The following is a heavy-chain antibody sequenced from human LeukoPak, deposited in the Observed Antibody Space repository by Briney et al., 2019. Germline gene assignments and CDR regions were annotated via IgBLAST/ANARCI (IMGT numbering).Heavy chain of an antibody. CDR2: IYTSGNT. D-gene: IGHD6-19*01. J-gene: IGHJ4*02. Sequence: PSETLSLTCTVSGGSISSYYWSWIRQPAGKGLEWIGRIYTSGNTNYNPSLKSRVTMSVDTSKNQFSLKLSSVTAADTAGYYCARGTLYRGWSYYLDFWGQGSQVTVSS. CDR3: ARGTLYRGWSYYLDF. CDR1: GGSISSYY. V-gene: IGHV4-4*07.